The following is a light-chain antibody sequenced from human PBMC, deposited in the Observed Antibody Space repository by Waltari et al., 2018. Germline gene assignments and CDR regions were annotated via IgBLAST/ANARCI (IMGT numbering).Light chain of an antibody. CDR1: SGSVSTTSY. Sequence: QTVVTQEPSLSVSPGGTVTLTCALSSGSVSTTSYASWYQQTPGQAPRTLVSKGNSRSSGVPDRFSGSNVGNKAALTITGAQAQDECDYYCLLYMCSGIFVFGGGTKLTVL. V-gene: IGLV8-61*01. J-gene: IGLJ3*02. CDR2: KGN. CDR3: LLYMCSGIFV.